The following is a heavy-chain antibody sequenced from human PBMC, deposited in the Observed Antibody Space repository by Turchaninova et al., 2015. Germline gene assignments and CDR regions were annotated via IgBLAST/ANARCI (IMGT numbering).Heavy chain of an antibody. CDR2: INPGGST. Sequence: QVQLQQWGAGLLKPSETLSLTCGVYGGSFSSYYWSWIRQPPGKGLEWIGEINPGGSTNYNPSLKNRAPIPRHKSKNQFSLKLNSVTAADTAVYYCARGGWWRRLTYYPNWFDPWGQGTLVTVSS. J-gene: IGHJ5*02. D-gene: IGHD3-16*01. V-gene: IGHV4-34*01. CDR1: GGSFSSYY. CDR3: ARGGWWRRLTYYPNWFDP.